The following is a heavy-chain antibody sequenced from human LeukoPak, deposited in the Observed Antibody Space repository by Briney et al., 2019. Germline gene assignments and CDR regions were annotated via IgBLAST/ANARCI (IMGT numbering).Heavy chain of an antibody. D-gene: IGHD5-24*01. Sequence: GASVKVSCKASGGTFSSYAISWVRQAPGQGLEWMGRIIPILGIANYAQKFQGRVTITADKSTSTAYMELSSLRSEDTAVYYCARFGRDGYMPVSWGQGTLVTVSS. J-gene: IGHJ4*02. V-gene: IGHV1-69*04. CDR3: ARFGRDGYMPVS. CDR2: IIPILGIA. CDR1: GGTFSSYA.